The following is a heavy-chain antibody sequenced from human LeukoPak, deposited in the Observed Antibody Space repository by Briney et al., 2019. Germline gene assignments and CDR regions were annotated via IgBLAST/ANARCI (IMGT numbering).Heavy chain of an antibody. J-gene: IGHJ4*02. V-gene: IGHV3-20*04. CDR3: AKDPNAVVPADTPFDY. CDR1: GFTFDDYG. CDR2: INWNGGST. Sequence: GGSLRLSCAASGFTFDDYGMSWVRQAPGKGLEWVSGINWNGGSTGYADSVKGRFTISRDNSKNTLYLQMNSLRAEDTAVYYCAKDPNAVVPADTPFDYWGQGTLVTVSS. D-gene: IGHD2-2*01.